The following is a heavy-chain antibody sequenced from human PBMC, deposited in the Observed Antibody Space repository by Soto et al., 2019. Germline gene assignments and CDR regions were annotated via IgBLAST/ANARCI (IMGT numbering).Heavy chain of an antibody. Sequence: GGSLILSCAASGIAFNSHTMYWVRQPPGKGLEWVSYISSSGSSTYYAVSVKGRFTISRDNARNSLSLQMNGLRDEDTAVYYCARGRTDYAYFESWGQGTLVTVSS. D-gene: IGHD3-16*01. J-gene: IGHJ4*02. CDR1: GIAFNSHT. V-gene: IGHV3-48*02. CDR2: ISSSGSST. CDR3: ARGRTDYAYFES.